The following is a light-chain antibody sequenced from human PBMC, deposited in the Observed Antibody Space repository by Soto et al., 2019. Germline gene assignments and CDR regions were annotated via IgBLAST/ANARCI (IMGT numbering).Light chain of an antibody. CDR2: GAS. CDR1: QSVSSSY. Sequence: EIVLTQSPGTLSLSPGERATLSCRASQSVSSSYLAWYQQKPGQAPRLLIYGASSRATGIPDRFIGSGSGTELTLTISRLEPEDFAVYYCQQYGSSPPLTFGGGTKVEIK. J-gene: IGKJ4*01. CDR3: QQYGSSPPLT. V-gene: IGKV3-20*01.